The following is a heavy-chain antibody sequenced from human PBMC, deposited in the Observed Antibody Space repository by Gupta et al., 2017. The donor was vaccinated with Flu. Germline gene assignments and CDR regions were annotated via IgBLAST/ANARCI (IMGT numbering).Heavy chain of an antibody. CDR1: GYSISVDFY. V-gene: IGHV4-38-2*01. CDR2: ASHGGHT. J-gene: IGHJ4*02. D-gene: IGHD4-4*01. CDR3: ARLTTITMYVDS. Sequence: QVRLQESGPGLVKPSETLSLTCSVSGYSISVDFYWGWLRQTPGKGLDWSGTASHGGHTYYNPSLTSRVTISVDTSRDQFSLKVKSVTAADTAVYYCARLTTITMYVDSWGQGTLVTVSS.